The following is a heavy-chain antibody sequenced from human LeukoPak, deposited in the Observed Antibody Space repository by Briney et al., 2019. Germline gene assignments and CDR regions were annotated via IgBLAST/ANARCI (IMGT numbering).Heavy chain of an antibody. CDR3: ARTGYCSGGSCPFDY. Sequence: GESLKISCKGSGYSFTSYWIGWVGQMPGKGLEWMGIIYPGDSDTRYSPSFQGQVTISADKSISTAYLQWSSLKASDTAMYYCARTGYCSGGSCPFDYWGQGTLVTVSS. V-gene: IGHV5-51*01. CDR1: GYSFTSYW. D-gene: IGHD2-15*01. J-gene: IGHJ4*02. CDR2: IYPGDSDT.